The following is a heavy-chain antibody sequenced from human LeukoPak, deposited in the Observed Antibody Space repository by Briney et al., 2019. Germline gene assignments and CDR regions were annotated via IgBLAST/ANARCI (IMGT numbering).Heavy chain of an antibody. CDR1: GGSISSGGYY. V-gene: IGHV4-31*03. J-gene: IGHJ6*03. D-gene: IGHD3-3*01. Sequence: PSETLSLTCTVSGGSISSGGYYWSWIRQHPGKGLEWIGYIYYSGSTYYNPTLKSRVTISVDTSKNQFSLKLSSVTAADTAVYYCASHYDFWSGTPPYYYMDVWGKGTTVTVSS. CDR3: ASHYDFWSGTPPYYYMDV. CDR2: IYYSGST.